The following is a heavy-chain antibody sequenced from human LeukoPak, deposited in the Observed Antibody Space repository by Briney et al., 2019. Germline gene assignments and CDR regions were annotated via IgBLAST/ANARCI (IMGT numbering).Heavy chain of an antibody. J-gene: IGHJ5*02. D-gene: IGHD5-18*01. CDR3: ARAGDTAMITRGWFDP. CDR1: GGSISSGSYY. CDR2: IYTSGST. Sequence: SETLSLTCTVSGGSISSGSYYWSWIRQPAGKGLEWIGRIYTSGSTYYNPSLKSRVTISVDTSKNQFSLKLSSVTAADTAVYYCARAGDTAMITRGWFDPWGQGTLVTVSS. V-gene: IGHV4-61*02.